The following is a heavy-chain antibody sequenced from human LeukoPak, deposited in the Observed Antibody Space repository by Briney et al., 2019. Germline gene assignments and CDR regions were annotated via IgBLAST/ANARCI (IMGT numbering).Heavy chain of an antibody. CDR3: ARVKAGGYSYGFDY. CDR2: TRNKANSYTT. D-gene: IGHD5-18*01. J-gene: IGHJ4*02. V-gene: IGHV3-72*01. Sequence: GGSLRLSCAASGFTFSDHHMDWVRQAPGKGLEWVGRTRNKANSYTTEYAASVKGRFIIPRDDSRNSLYLQMNSLKTEDSAVYYCARVKAGGYSYGFDYWGQGILVTVSS. CDR1: GFTFSDHH.